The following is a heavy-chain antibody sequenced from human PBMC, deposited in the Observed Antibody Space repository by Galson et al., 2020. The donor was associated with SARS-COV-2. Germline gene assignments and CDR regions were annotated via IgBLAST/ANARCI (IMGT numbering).Heavy chain of an antibody. CDR2: ISSSGRTI. CDR1: GFTFSNYE. Sequence: TGGSLRLSCAASGFTFSNYEMNWVRQAPGKGLEWVSYISSSGRTIHYADSVKGRFTISRDNAKSSQSLQMNSLRAEDTAVYYCARLDAYCPGYWGQGILVTVSS. V-gene: IGHV3-48*03. D-gene: IGHD2-21*01. J-gene: IGHJ4*02. CDR3: ARLDAYCPGY.